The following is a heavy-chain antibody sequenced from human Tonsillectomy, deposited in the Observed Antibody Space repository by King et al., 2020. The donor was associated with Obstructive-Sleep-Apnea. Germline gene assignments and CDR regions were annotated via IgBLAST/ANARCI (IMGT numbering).Heavy chain of an antibody. J-gene: IGHJ4*02. D-gene: IGHD4-17*01. V-gene: IGHV1-69*04. CDR3: ARDENQARYGDYGRALDY. CDR1: GGTFSSYA. Sequence: QLVQSGAEVKKPGSSVKVSCKASGGTFSSYAISWVRQAPGQGLEWMGGIIPILGIANYAQKFQGRVTITADKSTSTAYMELSSLRSEDTAVYYCARDENQARYGDYGRALDYWGQGTLVTVSS. CDR2: IIPILGIA.